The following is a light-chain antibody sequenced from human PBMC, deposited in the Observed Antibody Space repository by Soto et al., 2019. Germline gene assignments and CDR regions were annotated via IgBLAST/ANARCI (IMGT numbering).Light chain of an antibody. CDR3: SSYAGGPVWV. CDR2: DVY. V-gene: IGLV2-11*01. CDR1: SSDV. Sequence: QSALTQSRSVSGSPGQSVTISCTGTSSDVSWYQHHPGKAPKLMIYDVYKRPSGVTDRFSGSKSGNTASLPISGLQAEEDADVYCSSYAGGPVWVFGGGTKLTVL. J-gene: IGLJ3*02.